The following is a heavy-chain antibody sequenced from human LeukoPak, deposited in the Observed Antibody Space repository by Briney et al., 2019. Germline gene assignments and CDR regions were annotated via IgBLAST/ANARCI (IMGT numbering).Heavy chain of an antibody. V-gene: IGHV4-30-2*01. J-gene: IGHJ5*02. CDR1: GGSISSGGYS. Sequence: SETLSLTCAVSGGSISSGGYSWSWIRQPPGKGLEWIGYIYHSGSTYYNPSLKSRVTISVDRSKNQFSLKLSSVTAADTAVYYCARGEKIAAAEWFDPWGQGTLVTVSS. CDR2: IYHSGST. CDR3: ARGEKIAAAEWFDP. D-gene: IGHD6-13*01.